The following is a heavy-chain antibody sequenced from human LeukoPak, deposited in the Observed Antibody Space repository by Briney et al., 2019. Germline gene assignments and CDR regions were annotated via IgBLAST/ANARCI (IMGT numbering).Heavy chain of an antibody. J-gene: IGHJ4*02. CDR3: AKDRRAGSYDY. CDR1: GFTFNNYG. Sequence: PGGSLRLSCAASGFTFNNYGMHWVRQAPGKGLEWVSAISGSGGSTYYADSVKGRFTISRDNSKNTLYLQMNSLRAEDTAVYYCAKDRRAGSYDYWGQGTLVTVSS. V-gene: IGHV3-23*01. CDR2: ISGSGGST. D-gene: IGHD3-10*01.